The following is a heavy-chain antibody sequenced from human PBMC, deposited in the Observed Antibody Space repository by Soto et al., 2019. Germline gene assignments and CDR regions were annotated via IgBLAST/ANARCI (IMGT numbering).Heavy chain of an antibody. D-gene: IGHD1-7*01. V-gene: IGHV4-31*03. J-gene: IGHJ3*02. CDR2: IYYSGST. CDR1: GGSISSGGYY. Sequence: SETLSLTCTVSGGSISSGGYYWSWIRQHPGKGIEWIGYIYYSGSTYYNPSLKSRVTISVDTSKNQFSLKLSSVTAADTAVYYCARDYNWNYVHAFDIWGQGTMVTVSS. CDR3: ARDYNWNYVHAFDI.